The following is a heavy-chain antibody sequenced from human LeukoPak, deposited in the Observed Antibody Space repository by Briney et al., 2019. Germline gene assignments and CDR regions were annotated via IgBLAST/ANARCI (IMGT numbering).Heavy chain of an antibody. CDR1: GGSINNYY. V-gene: IGHV4-59*08. J-gene: IGHJ4*02. CDR2: IFYTGTT. Sequence: SETLSLTCTVSGGSINNYYWSWIRQPPGKGLEWIAWIFYTGTTRYNPSLNSRVTISLDTSKNQFSLKLNSVTAADTALYYCARAPGGFDYWGQGTLVTVSS. CDR3: ARAPGGFDY. D-gene: IGHD3-16*01.